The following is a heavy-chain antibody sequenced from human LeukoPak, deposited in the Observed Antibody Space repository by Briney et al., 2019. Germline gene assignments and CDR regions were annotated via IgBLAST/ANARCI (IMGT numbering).Heavy chain of an antibody. J-gene: IGHJ4*02. Sequence: PGGSLRLSCAASGFTFSNYWMHWVRQAPGKGLVWVSRINTDGSSTNYADSVKGRLTISRDNSKNTLFLQMNSLRGEDTAVYYCAKDRLVVAPAAMTSNFDYWGQGTLVTVSS. CDR1: GFTFSNYW. V-gene: IGHV3-74*01. CDR3: AKDRLVVAPAAMTSNFDY. D-gene: IGHD2-2*01. CDR2: INTDGSST.